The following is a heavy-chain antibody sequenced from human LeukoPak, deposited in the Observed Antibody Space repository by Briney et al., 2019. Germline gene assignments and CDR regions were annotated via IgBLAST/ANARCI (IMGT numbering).Heavy chain of an antibody. Sequence: SQTLSLTCTVSGASISSGNDYWSWIRQPAGKGLEWIGRVYTGGSTYYNPSLKSRVTISVDTSKNQFSLKLSSVTAADTAVYYCARASLGDFWSEYWRADYYYMDVWGKGTTVTVSS. V-gene: IGHV4-61*02. CDR3: ARASLGDFWSEYWRADYYYMDV. J-gene: IGHJ6*03. CDR1: GASISSGNDY. CDR2: VYTGGST. D-gene: IGHD3-3*01.